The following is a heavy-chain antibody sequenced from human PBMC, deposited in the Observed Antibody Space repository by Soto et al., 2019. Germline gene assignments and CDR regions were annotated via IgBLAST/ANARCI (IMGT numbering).Heavy chain of an antibody. Sequence: QVQLQESGPGLVKPSEALSLACNVSGASISDNSWTWIRQPPGKGLEWIGYVYKSGTTNYDPSLKSRVTLPLDTAKNQFFLRLSSVTAADTAVYYCARIWYNFGHHGFDLWGRGTLVTVSS. CDR3: ARIWYNFGHHGFDL. CDR2: VYKSGTT. CDR1: GASISDNS. J-gene: IGHJ4*02. D-gene: IGHD1-1*01. V-gene: IGHV4-59*13.